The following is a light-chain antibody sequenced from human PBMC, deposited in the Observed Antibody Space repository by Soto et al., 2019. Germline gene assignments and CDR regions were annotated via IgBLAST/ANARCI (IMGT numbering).Light chain of an antibody. J-gene: IGLJ3*02. CDR2: EVS. CDR3: SSYTSSSTLV. Sequence: QSALTQPASVSGSPGLSLTISCTGASSDAGGYNYVSWFQQHPGKAPNLMIYEVSNRPSGVSNRFSGSKSGNTASLTISGLQAEDEADYYCSSYTSSSTLVFGGGTKLTVL. CDR1: SSDAGGYNY. V-gene: IGLV2-14*01.